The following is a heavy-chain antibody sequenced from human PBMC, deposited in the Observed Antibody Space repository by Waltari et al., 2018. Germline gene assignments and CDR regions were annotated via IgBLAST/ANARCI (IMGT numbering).Heavy chain of an antibody. CDR3: LRFGVVINYFDY. CDR1: GFTFSSYS. D-gene: IGHD3-3*01. V-gene: IGHV4-38-2*01. J-gene: IGHJ4*02. Sequence: VQLVESGGGLVKPGGSLRLSCAASGFTFSSYSMNWVRQAPGKGLEWIGSIYYSGSTYYNPSLKSRVTISVDTSKNQFSLKLSSVTAADTAVYYCLRFGVVINYFDYWGQGTLVTVSS. CDR2: IYYSGST.